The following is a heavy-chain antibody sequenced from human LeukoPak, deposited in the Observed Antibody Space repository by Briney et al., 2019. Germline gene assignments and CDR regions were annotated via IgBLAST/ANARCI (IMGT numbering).Heavy chain of an antibody. CDR3: ARDRGYRWYDIDGMDV. Sequence: GSLTLTCAASTFTVNSNYMSWHRQAPGQVLEWVTVTYSGRSTYYGDFLKGRFTISSNNTKNTLYLQMNSLRAEDTAVYYCARDRGYRWYDIDGMDVCGKGTTVTVSS. V-gene: IGHV3-53*01. CDR2: TYSGRST. CDR1: TFTVNSNY. J-gene: IGHJ6*04. D-gene: IGHD5-12*01.